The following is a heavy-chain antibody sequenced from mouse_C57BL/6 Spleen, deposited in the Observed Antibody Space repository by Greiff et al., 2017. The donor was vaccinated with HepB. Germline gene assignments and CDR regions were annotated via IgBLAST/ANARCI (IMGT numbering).Heavy chain of an antibody. CDR1: GYTFTSYW. CDR3: ARGLLHYYAMDY. J-gene: IGHJ4*01. Sequence: QVQLQQSGAELVKPGASVKMSCKASGYTFTSYWITWVKQRPGQGLEWIGDIYPGSGSNNYNEKFKSKATLTVDTSTSTAYMQLSSLTSEDSAVYYCARGLLHYYAMDYWGQGTSVTVSS. V-gene: IGHV1-55*01. CDR2: IYPGSGSN. D-gene: IGHD2-3*01.